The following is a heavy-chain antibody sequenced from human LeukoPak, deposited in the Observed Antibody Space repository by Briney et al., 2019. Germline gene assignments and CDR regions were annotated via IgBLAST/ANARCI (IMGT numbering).Heavy chain of an antibody. Sequence: GESLKISCKGSGYTFTSYFIGWVRQVPAQGLEWVAITRPGDSDTRYSPSFRGQVTVSADRSINTAYLQWSSPKASDTAMYYCVRHRSDSGSSPIDFWGQGTLVTVSS. D-gene: IGHD6-6*01. V-gene: IGHV5-51*01. CDR3: VRHRSDSGSSPIDF. CDR1: GYTFTSYF. J-gene: IGHJ4*02. CDR2: TRPGDSDT.